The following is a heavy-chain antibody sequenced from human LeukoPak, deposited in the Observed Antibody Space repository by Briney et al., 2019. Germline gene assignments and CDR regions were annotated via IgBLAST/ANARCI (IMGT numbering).Heavy chain of an antibody. J-gene: IGHJ6*03. D-gene: IGHD1-26*01. V-gene: IGHV1-2*07. CDR3: TRGVSGSYYYYYMDV. Sequence: ASVKASCKASGHTFTGSYMHWVTQAPGQGLKCMGWINPNSGGTKYAHKFQGRITMTRDPSISTTNREMSKRRSYDTAAHYCTRGVSGSYYYYYMDVWGKGTTVTVSS. CDR2: INPNSGGT. CDR1: GHTFTGSY.